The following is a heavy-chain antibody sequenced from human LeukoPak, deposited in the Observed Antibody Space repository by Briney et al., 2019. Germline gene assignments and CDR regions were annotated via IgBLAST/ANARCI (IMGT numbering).Heavy chain of an antibody. V-gene: IGHV4-59*01. J-gene: IGHJ4*02. Sequence: SETLSLTCTVSHDSISNYYWSWIRQPPGKGLEWIGYIYYSGSTNYNPSLKSRVTISVDTSKYQFSLKLSSVTAADTAVYYCARMTHAFLLHYWGQGTLVTVSS. CDR3: ARMTHAFLLHY. CDR1: HDSISNYY. CDR2: IYYSGST.